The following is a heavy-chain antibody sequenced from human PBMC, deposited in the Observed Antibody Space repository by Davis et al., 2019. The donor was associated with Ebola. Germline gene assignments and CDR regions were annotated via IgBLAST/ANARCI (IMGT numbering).Heavy chain of an antibody. J-gene: IGHJ3*02. CDR1: GFTFSSYA. CDR3: AKVSIAVAAPLAFDI. Sequence: GESLKISCAASGFTFSSYAMSWVRQAPGKGLEWVSAISGSGGSTYYADSVKGRFTISRDNSKNTLYLQMNSLRAEDTAVYYCAKVSIAVAAPLAFDIWGQGTMVTVSS. CDR2: ISGSGGST. D-gene: IGHD6-19*01. V-gene: IGHV3-23*01.